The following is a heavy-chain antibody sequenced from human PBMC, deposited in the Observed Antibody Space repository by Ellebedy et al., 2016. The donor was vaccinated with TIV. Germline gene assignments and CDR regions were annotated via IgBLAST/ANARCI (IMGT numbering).Heavy chain of an antibody. CDR1: GFTFSSYW. V-gene: IGHV3-74*01. CDR2: INNDGSST. J-gene: IGHJ4*02. Sequence: GESLKISCAASGFTFSSYWMHWVRQAPGKGLVWVSRINNDGSSTSYADSVKGRFTISRDNAKNTLYLQMNSLRAEDTAVYYCATGRLVLDYWGQGTLVTVSS. CDR3: ATGRLVLDY. D-gene: IGHD6-6*01.